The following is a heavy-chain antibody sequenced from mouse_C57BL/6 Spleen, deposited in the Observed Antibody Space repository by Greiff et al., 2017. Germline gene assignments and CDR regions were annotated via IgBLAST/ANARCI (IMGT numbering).Heavy chain of an antibody. Sequence: EVKLMESGPGLVKPSQSLSLTCSVTGYSITSGYYWNWIRQFPGNKLEWMGYISYDGSNNYNPSLKNRISITRDTSKNQFFLKLNSVTTEDTATYYCARENSNYWYFDVWGTGTTVTVSS. V-gene: IGHV3-6*01. CDR3: ARENSNYWYFDV. CDR2: ISYDGSN. D-gene: IGHD2-5*01. CDR1: GYSITSGYY. J-gene: IGHJ1*03.